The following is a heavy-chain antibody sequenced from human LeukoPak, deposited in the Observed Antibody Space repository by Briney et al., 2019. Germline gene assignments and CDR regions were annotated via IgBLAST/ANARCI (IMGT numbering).Heavy chain of an antibody. J-gene: IGHJ3*02. CDR1: GYTFTSYG. Sequence: ASVKVSCKASGYTFTSYGISWARQAPGQGLEWMGWISAYNGNTNYARKLQGRVTMTRDTSTSTVYMELSSLRSEDTAVYYCARDHAFDIWGQGTMVTVSS. CDR2: ISAYNGNT. V-gene: IGHV1-18*01. CDR3: ARDHAFDI.